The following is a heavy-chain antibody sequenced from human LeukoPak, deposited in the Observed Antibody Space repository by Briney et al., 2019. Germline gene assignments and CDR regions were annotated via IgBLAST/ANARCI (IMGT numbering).Heavy chain of an antibody. D-gene: IGHD2-8*02. J-gene: IGHJ5*02. Sequence: MPSETLSLTCTVSGGSISSYYWSWIRQPPGKGLEWIGYIYYSGSTNYNPSLKSRVTISVDTSKNQFSLKLSSATAADTAVYYCARTSGLGFDPWGQGTLVTVSS. CDR2: IYYSGST. CDR1: GGSISSYY. CDR3: ARTSGLGFDP. V-gene: IGHV4-59*01.